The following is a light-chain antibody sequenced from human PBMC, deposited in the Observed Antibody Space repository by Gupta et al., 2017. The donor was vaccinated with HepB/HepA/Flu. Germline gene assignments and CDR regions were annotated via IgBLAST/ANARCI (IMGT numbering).Light chain of an antibody. J-gene: IGKJ5*01. CDR2: DAS. V-gene: IGKV3-11*01. Sequence: EIVLTQSPATLSLSPGERATLSCRASQSVSSYLDWFQQKPGQAPSLLIYDASNRATGIPTRFSGSGSGTDFTLTINSLEPEDFAVYYCQQRGNWPITFGQGTRLEIK. CDR3: QQRGNWPIT. CDR1: QSVSSY.